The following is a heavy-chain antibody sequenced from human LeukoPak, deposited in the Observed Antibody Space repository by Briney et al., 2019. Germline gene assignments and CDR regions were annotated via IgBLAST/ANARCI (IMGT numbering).Heavy chain of an antibody. CDR2: IIPIFGIA. V-gene: IGHV1-69*04. CDR3: ARGGVGATPGPYNWFDP. CDR1: GDTFSSYA. Sequence: ASVKVSCKASGDTFSSYAISWVRQAPGQGLEWMGRIIPIFGIANYAQKFQGRVTITADKSTSTAYMELSSLRSEDTAVYYCARGGVGATPGPYNWFDPWGQGTLVTVSS. J-gene: IGHJ5*02. D-gene: IGHD1-26*01.